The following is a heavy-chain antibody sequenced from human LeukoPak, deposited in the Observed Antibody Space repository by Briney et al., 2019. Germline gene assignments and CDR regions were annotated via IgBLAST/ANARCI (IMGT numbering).Heavy chain of an antibody. CDR3: ARLNYDFWSGYYTDFDY. CDR1: GGTFSSYA. J-gene: IGHJ4*02. D-gene: IGHD3-3*01. V-gene: IGHV1-69*01. Sequence: SVKVSCKASGGTFSSYAISWVRQAPGQGLEWVGGIIPIFGTANYAQKFQGRVTMTADESTSTAYMELSSLRSEDTAVYYCARLNYDFWSGYYTDFDYWGQGTLVTVSS. CDR2: IIPIFGTA.